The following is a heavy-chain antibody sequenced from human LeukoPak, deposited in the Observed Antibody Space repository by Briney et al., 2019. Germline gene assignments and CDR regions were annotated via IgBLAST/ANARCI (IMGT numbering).Heavy chain of an antibody. CDR2: IITTGGVS. J-gene: IGHJ6*04. V-gene: IGHV3-23*01. Sequence: PGGSLRLSCTASGFTFNTYAMSWVRQAPGKGLEWVSTIITTGGVSDYADSVKGRFTISRDNSRNTLYVQMNSLRAEDTAVYYCAELGITMIGGVWGKGTTVTISS. CDR1: GFTFNTYA. D-gene: IGHD3-10*02. CDR3: AELGITMIGGV.